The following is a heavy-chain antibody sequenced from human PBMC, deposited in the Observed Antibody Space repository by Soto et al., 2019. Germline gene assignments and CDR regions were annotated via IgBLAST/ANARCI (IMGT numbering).Heavy chain of an antibody. CDR1: GGIFVNYG. J-gene: IGHJ6*02. CDR3: ARDNEVSPNLYGMDV. CDR2: ILPMFDKP. V-gene: IGHV1-69*06. Sequence: QMQLVQSGAEVPKPGSSVKVSCEAFGGIFVNYGVSWIRQAPGQGLDWSGGILPMFDKPHYAEKFRDRVTITADKLTTTVYMEVTNARSDDTAVYYGARDNEVSPNLYGMDVWGQGTTVIVSS.